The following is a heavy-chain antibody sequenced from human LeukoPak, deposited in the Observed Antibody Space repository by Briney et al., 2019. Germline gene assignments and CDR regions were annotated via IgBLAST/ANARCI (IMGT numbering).Heavy chain of an antibody. Sequence: GGSLRLSCAASGFTFSSYAMGWVRQAPGKGLEWVSAISDSGGSTYDADSVKGRFTISRDNTKNTLYLQMNSLRAEDTAVYYCAKDTSIGRYCTNGVCSPFDYWGQGTLVTVSS. CDR2: ISDSGGST. J-gene: IGHJ4*02. D-gene: IGHD2-8*01. V-gene: IGHV3-23*01. CDR3: AKDTSIGRYCTNGVCSPFDY. CDR1: GFTFSSYA.